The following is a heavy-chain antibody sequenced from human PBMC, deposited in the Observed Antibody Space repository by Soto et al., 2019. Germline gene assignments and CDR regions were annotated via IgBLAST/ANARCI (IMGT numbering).Heavy chain of an antibody. Sequence: PGGSVRLSCSASGFTFSSYAMHWVRQAPGKGLEWVAFISYDGSKKYYVDSVKGRFTISRHNSKHSLYLQMNSLRTEDTAAYHCAQSLPPDSWGQRTLLPAST. CDR2: ISYDGSKK. J-gene: IGHJ4*02. CDR3: AQSLPPDS. V-gene: IGHV3-30-3*01. D-gene: IGHD2-15*01. CDR1: GFTFSSYA.